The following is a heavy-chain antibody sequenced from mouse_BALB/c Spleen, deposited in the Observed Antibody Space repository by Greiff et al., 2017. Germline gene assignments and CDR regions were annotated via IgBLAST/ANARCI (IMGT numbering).Heavy chain of an antibody. V-gene: IGHV2-9*02. CDR3: ARGDGYWFAY. D-gene: IGHD3-3*01. CDR1: GFSLTSYG. CDR2: IWAGGST. Sequence: VQLQESGPGLVAPSQSLSITCTVSGFSLTSYGVHWVRQPPGKGLEWLGVIWAGGSTNYNSALMSRLSISKDNSKSQVFLKMNSLQTDDTAMYYCARGDGYWFAYWGQGTLVTVSA. J-gene: IGHJ3*01.